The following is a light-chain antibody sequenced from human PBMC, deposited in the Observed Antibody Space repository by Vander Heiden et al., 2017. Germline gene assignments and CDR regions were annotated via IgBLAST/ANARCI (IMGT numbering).Light chain of an antibody. CDR1: SSTIGSNY. J-gene: IGLJ1*01. Sequence: QSVLTQPPSASGTPGQRVTFSCSASSSTIGSNYVFWYQQLPGTAPKLLIYRNNQRRSGVPDRFSGSKSGTSAALAISGLRSEDEADYYCAAWDDSMSGYVFGTGTKVTVL. CDR3: AAWDDSMSGYV. CDR2: RNN. V-gene: IGLV1-47*01.